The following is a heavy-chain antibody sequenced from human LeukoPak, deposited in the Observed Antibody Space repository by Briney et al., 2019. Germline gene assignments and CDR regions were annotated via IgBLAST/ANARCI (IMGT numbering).Heavy chain of an antibody. CDR2: ISGSGGST. CDR3: AKSLLSGWFPTLKNYYYMDV. CDR1: GFTFSSYA. J-gene: IGHJ6*03. V-gene: IGHV3-23*01. D-gene: IGHD6-19*01. Sequence: GGSLRLSCTASGFTFSSYAMNWVRQAPGKGLEWVSGISGSGGSTYYADSVKGRFTISRDNSKNTLYLQLDSLRGEDTAVYYCAKSLLSGWFPTLKNYYYMDVWGKGTTVIISS.